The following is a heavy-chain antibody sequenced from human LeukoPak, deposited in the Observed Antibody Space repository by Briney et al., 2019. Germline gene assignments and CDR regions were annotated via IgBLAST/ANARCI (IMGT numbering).Heavy chain of an antibody. D-gene: IGHD5-24*01. CDR1: GGSISGYY. CDR2: IYYSGRT. CDR3: ARESRDVETEGFDY. Sequence: SETLSLTCTVSGGSISGYYWTWIRQPPGKGLEWIGYIYYSGRTKYNPYLKSRVTLSVATSKNQFSLKLNSVTAADTAVYYCARESRDVETEGFDYWGQGTLVTVSS. V-gene: IGHV4-59*01. J-gene: IGHJ4*02.